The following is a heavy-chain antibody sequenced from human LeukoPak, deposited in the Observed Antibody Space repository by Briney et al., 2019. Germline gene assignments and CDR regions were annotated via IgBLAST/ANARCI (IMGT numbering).Heavy chain of an antibody. CDR2: IWYDGSNK. Sequence: GGSLRLSCAASGFTFSSYGMHWVRQAPGKGLEWVAVIWYDGSNKYYADSVKGRFTISRDNSKNTLYLQMNSLRAEDTAVYYCARDPGPGPLANWFDPWGQGSLVTVSS. J-gene: IGHJ5*02. CDR3: ARDPGPGPLANWFDP. D-gene: IGHD3-3*02. V-gene: IGHV3-33*01. CDR1: GFTFSSYG.